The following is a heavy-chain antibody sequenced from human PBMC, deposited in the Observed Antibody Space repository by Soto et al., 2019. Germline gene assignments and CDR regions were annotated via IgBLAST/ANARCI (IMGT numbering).Heavy chain of an antibody. D-gene: IGHD6-6*01. CDR3: ATGSSSSHLMDGMDV. V-gene: IGHV1-69*13. CDR2: SIPIFGTA. J-gene: IGHJ6*02. Sequence: SVKVSCTASGGTFSSYAISWVRQAPGQGLEWMGGSIPIFGTANYAQKFQGRATITADESTSTAYMELSSLRSEDTAVYYCATGSSSSHLMDGMDVWGQGTTVTVSS. CDR1: GGTFSSYA.